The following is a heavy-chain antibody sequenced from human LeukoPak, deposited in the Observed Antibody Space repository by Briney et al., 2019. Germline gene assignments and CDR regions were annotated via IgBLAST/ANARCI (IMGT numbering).Heavy chain of an antibody. CDR2: ISSSSSTI. D-gene: IGHD5-24*01. CDR1: GFTFSSSS. CDR3: ARERSPVY. J-gene: IGHJ4*02. V-gene: IGHV3-48*01. Sequence: GGSLRLSCAASGFTFSSSSMNWVRQAPGKGLEWVAYISSSSSTIHYAGSVKGRFTISRDNAKNSLFLQMNSLRAEDTALYYCARERSPVYWGQGTLVTDSS.